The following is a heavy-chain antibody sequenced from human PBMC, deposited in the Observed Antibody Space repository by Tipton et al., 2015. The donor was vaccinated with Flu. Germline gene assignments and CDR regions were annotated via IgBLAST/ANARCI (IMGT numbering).Heavy chain of an antibody. Sequence: QLVQSGAELKKPGESLRISCKDSGNSFTTYWIGWVRQVPGKGLEWMGIIYPGDSDTRYRPSFQGQVTNSADKSTNTAYLEWSSLRASDTAMYYCATTGSNGYSAWGYWGQGTLVTVSS. CDR1: GNSFTTYW. J-gene: IGHJ4*02. CDR3: ATTGSNGYSAWGY. V-gene: IGHV5-51*01. CDR2: IYPGDSDT. D-gene: IGHD3-16*01.